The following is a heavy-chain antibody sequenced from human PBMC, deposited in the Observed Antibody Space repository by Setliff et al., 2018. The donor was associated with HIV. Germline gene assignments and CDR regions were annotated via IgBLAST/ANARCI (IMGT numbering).Heavy chain of an antibody. CDR1: GGSFTSRSYY. CDR2: VFHSGST. V-gene: IGHV4-39*07. J-gene: IGHJ4*02. D-gene: IGHD5-18*01. CDR3: ARDAERGYSYGYDY. Sequence: PSETLSLTCTVSGGSFTSRSYYWGWIRQPPGKGLEWIGSVFHSGSTYYNPSLKSRVTMSVDTSKNQFSLKLSSVTAADTAVYYCARDAERGYSYGYDYWGQGTLVTVSS.